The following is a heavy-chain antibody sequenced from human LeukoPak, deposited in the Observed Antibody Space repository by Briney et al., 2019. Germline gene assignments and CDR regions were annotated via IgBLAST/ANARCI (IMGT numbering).Heavy chain of an antibody. J-gene: IGHJ4*02. CDR2: IFTSGST. CDR1: SGSISNFH. Sequence: SETLSLTCSVSSGSISNFHWSWIRQPAGKGLEWIGRIFTSGSTNYNPSLKSRVTMSVDTSKNQFSLKMSSVTAADTAVYYCARRSGYEFDYWGQGTLVTVSS. D-gene: IGHD5-12*01. V-gene: IGHV4-4*07. CDR3: ARRSGYEFDY.